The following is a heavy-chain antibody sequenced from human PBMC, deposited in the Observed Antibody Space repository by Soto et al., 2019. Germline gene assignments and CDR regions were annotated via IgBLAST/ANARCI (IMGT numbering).Heavy chain of an antibody. J-gene: IGHJ4*02. Sequence: PSETLSLTCTVSGGSISSGGYYWSWIRQHPGKGLEWIGYIYYSGSTYYNPSLKSRVTISVDTSKNQFSLKLSSVTAADTAVYYCASKDQALLWFGESPPFDYWGQGTLVTVSS. CDR2: IYYSGST. CDR1: GGSISSGGYY. V-gene: IGHV4-31*03. D-gene: IGHD3-10*01. CDR3: ASKDQALLWFGESPPFDY.